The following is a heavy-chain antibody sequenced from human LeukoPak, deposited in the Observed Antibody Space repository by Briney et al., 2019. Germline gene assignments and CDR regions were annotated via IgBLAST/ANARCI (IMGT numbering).Heavy chain of an antibody. CDR3: ARGVAPSIAAAGTILSFDY. J-gene: IGHJ4*02. V-gene: IGHV4-61*02. D-gene: IGHD6-13*01. CDR2: IYASGST. Sequence: SETLSLTCTVSGGSISSGSYYWGWIRQPAGKGLKWIGRIYASGSTNYNPSLKSRVTISVDTSKNQFSLKLSSVTAADTAVYYCARGVAPSIAAAGTILSFDYWGQGTLVTVSS. CDR1: GGSISSGSYY.